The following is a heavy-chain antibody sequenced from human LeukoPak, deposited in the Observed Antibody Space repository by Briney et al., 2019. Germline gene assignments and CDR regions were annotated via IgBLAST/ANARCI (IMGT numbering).Heavy chain of an antibody. CDR1: GFTFSSYA. D-gene: IGHD3-10*01. CDR3: AKDVKITMVRGVIIMPFDY. V-gene: IGHV3-23*01. Sequence: PGGSLRLSCAASGFTFSSYAMSWVRQAPGKGLEWVSAISGSGGSTYYADSVKGRFTISRDNSKNTLYLQMNSLRAEDTAVYYCAKDVKITMVRGVIIMPFDYWGQGTLVTVSS. J-gene: IGHJ4*02. CDR2: ISGSGGST.